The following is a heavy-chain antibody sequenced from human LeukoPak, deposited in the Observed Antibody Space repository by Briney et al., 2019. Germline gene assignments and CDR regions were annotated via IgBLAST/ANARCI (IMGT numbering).Heavy chain of an antibody. Sequence: SVKVSCKASNYTFASRGISWVRQAPGQGLEWMGGIIPIFGTANYAQKFQGRVTITADESTSTAYMELSSLRSEDTAVYYCAPRALYYYDSSGPPFDPWGQGTLVTVSS. CDR1: NYTFASRG. CDR2: IIPIFGTA. J-gene: IGHJ5*02. V-gene: IGHV1-69*13. D-gene: IGHD3-22*01. CDR3: APRALYYYDSSGPPFDP.